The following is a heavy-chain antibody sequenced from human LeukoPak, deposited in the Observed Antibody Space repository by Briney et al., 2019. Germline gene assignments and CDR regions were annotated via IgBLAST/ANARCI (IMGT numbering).Heavy chain of an antibody. V-gene: IGHV4-39*07. CDR1: GDSISSSSYY. Sequence: SETLSLTCTVSGDSISSSSYYWGWIRQPPGTGLEWIGNIYYSGSTYYNPSLKSRVTISVDTSRNQFSLKLSSVTAADTAVYYCARKEGIVVVISDGFDIWGQGTMVTVSS. CDR2: IYYSGST. J-gene: IGHJ3*02. D-gene: IGHD3-22*01. CDR3: ARKEGIVVVISDGFDI.